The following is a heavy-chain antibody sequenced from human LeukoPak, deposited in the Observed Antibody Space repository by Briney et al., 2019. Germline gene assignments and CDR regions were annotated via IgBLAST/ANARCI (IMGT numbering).Heavy chain of an antibody. J-gene: IGHJ4*01. D-gene: IGHD6-13*01. V-gene: IGHV3-23*01. CDR1: GFTFSSYA. CDR3: ARSAGIAAAVDY. Sequence: PGGSLRLSCAASGFTFSSYAMHWVRQAPGKGLEWVSVISGSGGGTYYADSVKGRFTISRDNSKNTLYLQMNSLRAEDTAVYYCARSAGIAAAVDYWGQGTLVTVSS. CDR2: ISGSGGGT.